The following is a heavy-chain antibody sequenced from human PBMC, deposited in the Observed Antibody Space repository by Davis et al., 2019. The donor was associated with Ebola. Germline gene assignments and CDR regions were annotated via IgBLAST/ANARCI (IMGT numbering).Heavy chain of an antibody. V-gene: IGHV4-59*01. CDR1: GGSISSSY. J-gene: IGHJ4*02. Sequence: SETLSLTCTASGGSISSSYWSWIRQPPGKGLEWIGYIYYSESSNYNPSLKSRVTISVDTSKNHFSLKLSSVTAADTAVYYCARVGRWLQFAEYYFDYWGQGTLVTVSS. CDR2: IYYSESS. D-gene: IGHD5-24*01. CDR3: ARVGRWLQFAEYYFDY.